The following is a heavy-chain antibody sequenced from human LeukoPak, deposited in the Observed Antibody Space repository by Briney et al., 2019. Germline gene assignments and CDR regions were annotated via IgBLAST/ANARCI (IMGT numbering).Heavy chain of an antibody. CDR2: IGTAGDT. J-gene: IGHJ6*02. V-gene: IGHV3-13*01. CDR3: ARGLQGYDFWSGYRPVGYYGMDV. D-gene: IGHD3-3*01. CDR1: GFTFSSYD. Sequence: SGGSLRLSCAASGFTFSSYDMHWVRQATGKGLEWVSSIGTAGDTYYPGSVKGRFTISRENAKNSLYLQMNNLRAGDTAVYYCARGLQGYDFWSGYRPVGYYGMDVWGQGTTVTVSS.